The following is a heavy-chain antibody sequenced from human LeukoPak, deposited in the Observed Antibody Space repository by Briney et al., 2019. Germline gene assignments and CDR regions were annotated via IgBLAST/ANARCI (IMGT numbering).Heavy chain of an antibody. CDR3: AKDMEYSTSSRGGVDY. J-gene: IGHJ4*02. CDR1: GFTFDDYA. D-gene: IGHD6-6*01. CDR2: ISWNSGSI. Sequence: GGSLRLSCAASGFTFDDYAMHWVRQAPGKGLEWVSGISWNSGSIGYADSVKGRFTIFRDNAKNSLYLQMNSLRAEDTALYYCAKDMEYSTSSRGGVDYWGQGTLVTVSS. V-gene: IGHV3-9*01.